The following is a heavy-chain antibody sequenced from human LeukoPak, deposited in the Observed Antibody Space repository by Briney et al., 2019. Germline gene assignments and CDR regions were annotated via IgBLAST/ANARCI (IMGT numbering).Heavy chain of an antibody. CDR2: IKQDGSEK. V-gene: IGHV3-7*03. D-gene: IGHD2-15*01. Sequence: GGSLRLSCAASGFTFSSYWMSWVRQAPGKGLEWVANIKQDGSEKYYVDSVKGRFTISRDNAKNSLYLQMNSLRAEDTAVYYCAGDECSGGSCYYYYYYGMDVWGKGTTVTVSS. J-gene: IGHJ6*04. CDR3: AGDECSGGSCYYYYYYGMDV. CDR1: GFTFSSYW.